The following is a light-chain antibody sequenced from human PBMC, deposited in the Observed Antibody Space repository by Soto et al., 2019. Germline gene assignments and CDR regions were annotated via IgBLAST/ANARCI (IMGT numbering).Light chain of an antibody. J-gene: IGKJ4*01. CDR1: QSVSSIY. V-gene: IGKV3-20*01. CDR3: QQYGSSALT. CDR2: GAS. Sequence: IVLPQSPGTLSLFPGARATLSCRASQSVSSIYLAWYQQKPGQAPRLLIYGASSRATGIPDRFSGSGSGTDFTLTISRLEPEDLAVYYCQQYGSSALTFGGGTKVDIK.